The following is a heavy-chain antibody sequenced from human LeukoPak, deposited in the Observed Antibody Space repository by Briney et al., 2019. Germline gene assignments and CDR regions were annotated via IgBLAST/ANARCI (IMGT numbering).Heavy chain of an antibody. CDR2: ISSSSSYI. V-gene: IGHV3-21*01. CDR3: ARDRVADSSGPFDY. Sequence: GGSLTLSCAASGFTFSSYSMNWVRQAPGKGLEWVSSISSSSSYIYYADSVKGRFTISRDNAKNSLYLQMNSLRAEDTAVYYCARDRVADSSGPFDYWGQGTLVAVSS. D-gene: IGHD6-19*01. CDR1: GFTFSSYS. J-gene: IGHJ4*02.